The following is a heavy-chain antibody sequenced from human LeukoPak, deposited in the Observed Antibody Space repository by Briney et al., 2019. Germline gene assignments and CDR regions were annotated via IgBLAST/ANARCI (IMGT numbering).Heavy chain of an antibody. D-gene: IGHD2-2*01. Sequence: GGSLRLSCAASGFTFSSYSMNWVRQAPGKGLEWVSSISSSSSYIYYADSVKGRFTISRDNAKNSLYLQMNSLRAEDTAVYYCARDRLQYPIFDYWGQGTLVTVSS. J-gene: IGHJ4*02. CDR2: ISSSSSYI. CDR1: GFTFSSYS. CDR3: ARDRLQYPIFDY. V-gene: IGHV3-21*01.